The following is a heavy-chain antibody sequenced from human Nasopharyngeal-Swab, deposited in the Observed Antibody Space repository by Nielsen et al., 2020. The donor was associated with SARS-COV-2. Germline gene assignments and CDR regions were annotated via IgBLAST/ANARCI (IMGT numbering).Heavy chain of an antibody. CDR3: ARHMLGGPTAFDI. Sequence: WIRQPPGKGLEWIGEIYHSGSTNYNPSLTSRVTISVDKSKNQFSLKLRSVTAADTAAFYCARHMLGGPTAFDIWGQGTVVTVSS. V-gene: IGHV4-4*02. CDR2: IYHSGST. J-gene: IGHJ3*02. D-gene: IGHD2-8*01.